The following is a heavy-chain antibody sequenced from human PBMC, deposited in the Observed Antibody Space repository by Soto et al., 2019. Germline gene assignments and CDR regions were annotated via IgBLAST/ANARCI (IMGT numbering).Heavy chain of an antibody. J-gene: IGHJ4*02. CDR2: IYHSGST. CDR3: ARVRGGTGWSNWNYGGFDY. Sequence: SETLSLTCAVSGYSISSGYYWGWIRQPPGKGLEWIGSIYHSGSTYYNPSLKSRVTISVDTSKNQFSLKLSSVTAADTAVYYCARVRGGTGWSNWNYGGFDYWGQGTLVTVSS. D-gene: IGHD1-7*01. CDR1: GYSISSGYY. V-gene: IGHV4-38-2*01.